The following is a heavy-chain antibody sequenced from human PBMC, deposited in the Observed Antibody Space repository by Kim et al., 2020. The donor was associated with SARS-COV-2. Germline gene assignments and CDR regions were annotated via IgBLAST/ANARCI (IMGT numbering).Heavy chain of an antibody. D-gene: IGHD2-2*01. CDR1: GYTFTSYG. V-gene: IGHV1-18*01. CDR2: ISAYNGNT. CDR3: ARKRYCSSTSCYWDYYYGMDV. Sequence: ASVKVSCKASGYTFTSYGISWVRQAPGQGLEWMGWISAYNGNTNYAQKLQGRVTMTTDTSTSTAYMELRSLRSDDTAVYYCARKRYCSSTSCYWDYYYGMDVWGQGTTVTVSS. J-gene: IGHJ6*02.